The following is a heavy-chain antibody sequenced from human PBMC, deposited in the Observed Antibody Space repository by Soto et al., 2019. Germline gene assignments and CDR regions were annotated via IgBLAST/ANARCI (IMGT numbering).Heavy chain of an antibody. V-gene: IGHV4-31*03. Sequence: PSETLSLTCTVSGGSISGGGYYWSWIRQHPGKGLEWIGYIYYSGITYYNPSLKSRVIISVDTSKNQFSLKVSSVTAADTAVYYCASCIAAAGRDAFDIWGQGTMVTVSS. CDR3: ASCIAAAGRDAFDI. J-gene: IGHJ3*02. CDR1: GGSISGGGYY. CDR2: IYYSGIT. D-gene: IGHD6-13*01.